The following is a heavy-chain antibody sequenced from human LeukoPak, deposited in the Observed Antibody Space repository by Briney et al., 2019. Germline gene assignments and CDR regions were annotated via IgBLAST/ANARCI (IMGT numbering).Heavy chain of an antibody. CDR1: GGSISSYY. D-gene: IGHD1-14*01. V-gene: IGHV4-59*01. J-gene: IGHJ4*02. CDR2: VFHSGNT. Sequence: SSETLSLTCSVSGGSISSYYRFWIRQPPGKGLEWIGYVFHSGNTNYNPSLKSRVTISVDTSKNQFSLKLSSVTAADTAVYYCASSDIVTGTTYYFDYWSQGTLITVSS. CDR3: ASSDIVTGTTYYFDY.